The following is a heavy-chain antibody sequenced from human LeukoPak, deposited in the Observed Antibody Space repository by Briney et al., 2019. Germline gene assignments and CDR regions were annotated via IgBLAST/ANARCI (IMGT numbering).Heavy chain of an antibody. Sequence: GESLKISCKGSGYSFPSYWISWVRQLPGKGLEWMGIIYPGDSDTRYSPSFQGQVTISADKSISTAYLQWSSLKASDTAMYYCARLIVGATRYFDYWGQGTLVTVSS. V-gene: IGHV5-51*01. D-gene: IGHD1-26*01. J-gene: IGHJ4*02. CDR3: ARLIVGATRYFDY. CDR2: IYPGDSDT. CDR1: GYSFPSYW.